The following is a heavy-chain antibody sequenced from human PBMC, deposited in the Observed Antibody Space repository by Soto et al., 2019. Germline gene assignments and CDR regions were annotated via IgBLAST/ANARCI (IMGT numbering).Heavy chain of an antibody. CDR3: ATEGEFDY. D-gene: IGHD3-10*01. CDR1: GFTFRTYA. Sequence: GGSLRLSCAASGFTFRTYAMNWVRQAPGKGLEYVSTISGSGGSTYYADSVEGRFTISRDNSKNTLFLQMNSLRAEDTAVYYCATEGEFDYWGQGTLVTVSS. J-gene: IGHJ4*02. CDR2: ISGSGGST. V-gene: IGHV3-23*01.